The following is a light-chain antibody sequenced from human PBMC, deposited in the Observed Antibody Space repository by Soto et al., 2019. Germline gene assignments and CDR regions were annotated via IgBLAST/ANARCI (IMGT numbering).Light chain of an antibody. J-gene: IGLJ1*01. Sequence: QSVLTKPAYVSGAPGQAITISCNGTSSDVGSYNLVSWYQQHPGKAPKLMIYEGSERPSGVSDRFSGSKSGNTASLTISGLQAEDEADYYCCSYAGSSTLYVFGTGTKVTVL. CDR2: EGS. V-gene: IGLV2-23*01. CDR1: SSDVGSYNL. CDR3: CSYAGSSTLYV.